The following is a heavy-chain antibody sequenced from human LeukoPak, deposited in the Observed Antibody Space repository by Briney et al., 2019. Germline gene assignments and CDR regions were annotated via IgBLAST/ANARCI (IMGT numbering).Heavy chain of an antibody. CDR2: IYYSGST. V-gene: IGHV4-31*03. D-gene: IGHD3-22*01. CDR1: GGSISSGGYY. J-gene: IGHJ4*02. Sequence: SQTLSLTSTVSGGSISSGGYYWSWIRQHPGKGLEWIGYIYYSGSTYYNPSLKSRVTISVDTSKNQFSLKLSSVTAADTAVYYCARYQDSSGYYYVGDYFDYWGQGTLVTVSS. CDR3: ARYQDSSGYYYVGDYFDY.